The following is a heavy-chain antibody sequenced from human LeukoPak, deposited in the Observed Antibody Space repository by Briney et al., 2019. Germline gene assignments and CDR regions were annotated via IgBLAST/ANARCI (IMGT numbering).Heavy chain of an antibody. Sequence: GGSLRLSCAASGFTFSSYWMNWARQAPGKGLEWVASINHNGNVNYYVDSVKGRFTISRDNAKNSLYLQMSNLRAEDTAAYFCAKGGGLDVWGQGATVTVSS. D-gene: IGHD3-16*01. V-gene: IGHV3-7*03. J-gene: IGHJ6*02. CDR2: INHNGNVN. CDR1: GFTFSSYW. CDR3: AKGGGLDV.